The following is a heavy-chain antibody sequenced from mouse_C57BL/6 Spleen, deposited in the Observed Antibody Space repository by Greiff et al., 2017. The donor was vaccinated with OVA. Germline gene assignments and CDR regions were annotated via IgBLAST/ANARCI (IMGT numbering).Heavy chain of an antibody. D-gene: IGHD2-5*01. CDR1: GYTFTSYV. Sequence: EVQLQQSGPELVKPGASVKMSCKASGYTFTSYVMHWVKQKPGQGLEWIGYIYPYNDGTKYNEKFKGKATLTSDKSSSTAYMELSSLTSEDSAVYYCARAYYSNYGVVYFDYWGQGTTLTVSS. CDR2: IYPYNDGT. V-gene: IGHV1-14*01. J-gene: IGHJ2*01. CDR3: ARAYYSNYGVVYFDY.